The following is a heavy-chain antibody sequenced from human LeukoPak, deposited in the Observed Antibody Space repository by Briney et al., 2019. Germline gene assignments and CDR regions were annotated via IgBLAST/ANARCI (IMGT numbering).Heavy chain of an antibody. J-gene: IGHJ3*02. D-gene: IGHD5-18*01. CDR1: GFTFSSFA. Sequence: GGSLRLSCAASGFTFSSFAMSWVRQAPAKGLEWVSYISVSGGRTYYADSVKGRFTISRDNSKNTLYLQMNSLRAEDTAVYYCAKVRGYSYDADGFDIWGQGTLVTVSS. CDR3: AKVRGYSYDADGFDI. CDR2: ISVSGGRT. V-gene: IGHV3-23*01.